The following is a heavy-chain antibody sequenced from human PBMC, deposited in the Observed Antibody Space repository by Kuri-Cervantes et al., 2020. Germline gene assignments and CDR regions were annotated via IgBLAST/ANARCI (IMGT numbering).Heavy chain of an antibody. J-gene: IGHJ4*02. Sequence: GGSLRLSCAASGFTLSSYWIHWVRQVSGMRLVWVSRINSDGRSTTYADSVKGRFTISRDNAKNSLHLQMNSLRAEDTALYYCARGYYAAIIGYWGQGTLVTVSS. V-gene: IGHV3-74*01. CDR3: ARGYYAAIIGY. CDR2: INSDGRST. CDR1: GFTLSSYW. D-gene: IGHD3-22*01.